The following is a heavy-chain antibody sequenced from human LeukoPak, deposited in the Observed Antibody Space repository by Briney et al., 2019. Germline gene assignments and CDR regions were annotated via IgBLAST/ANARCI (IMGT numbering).Heavy chain of an antibody. D-gene: IGHD3-22*01. V-gene: IGHV3-30*02. J-gene: IGHJ6*03. CDR2: IRYDGCNK. CDR1: GFTFSSYG. CDR3: SGSGSLPTTYYYYMDV. Sequence: PGGSLRLSCAASGFTFSSYGMHWVRQAPGKGLEWVAFIRYDGCNKYYADSVKGRFTISRDNSKNTLYLQMNSLRAEDTAVYYCSGSGSLPTTYYYYMDVWGKGTTVTVSS.